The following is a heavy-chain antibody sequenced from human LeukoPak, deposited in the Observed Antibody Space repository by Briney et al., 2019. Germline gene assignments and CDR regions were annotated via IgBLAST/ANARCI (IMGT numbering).Heavy chain of an antibody. CDR3: ARASGWRNDY. D-gene: IGHD6-25*01. Sequence: GGSLRLSCAASGFTFSSYAMHWVRQAPGKGLEYVSAISSNGGSTYYAHSVKGRFTISRDNSKNTLYLQMGSLRAEDMAVYYCARASGWRNDYWGQGTLVTVSS. CDR1: GFTFSSYA. J-gene: IGHJ4*02. V-gene: IGHV3-64*01. CDR2: ISSNGGST.